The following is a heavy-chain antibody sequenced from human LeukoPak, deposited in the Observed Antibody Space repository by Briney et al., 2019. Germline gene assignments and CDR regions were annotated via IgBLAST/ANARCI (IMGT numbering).Heavy chain of an antibody. V-gene: IGHV3-23*01. D-gene: IGHD1-20*01. CDR2: ISGSGVGT. Sequence: PGRSLRLSCAASGFTFRNSAMSWVRQAPGKGLEWVSTISGSGVGTYYADSVKGRFTISRDNFKNTLYLQMNSLRAEDTAVYYCAKNNWNDMPFVDDWGQGTLATVSS. CDR3: AKNNWNDMPFVDD. J-gene: IGHJ4*02. CDR1: GFTFRNSA.